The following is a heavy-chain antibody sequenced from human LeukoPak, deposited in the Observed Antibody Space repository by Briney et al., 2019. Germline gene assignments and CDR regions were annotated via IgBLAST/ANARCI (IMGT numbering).Heavy chain of an antibody. Sequence: GGSLRLSCAASGFTFSSYAMHWVRQAPGKGLEWVAVISYDGSNNYYADSVKGRFTMSRDNSKDTLYLQMNSLRAEDTAVYYCAKAGGYKADAFDIWGQGTMVTVSS. CDR2: ISYDGSNN. CDR3: AKAGGYKADAFDI. V-gene: IGHV3-30*04. J-gene: IGHJ3*02. CDR1: GFTFSSYA. D-gene: IGHD5-24*01.